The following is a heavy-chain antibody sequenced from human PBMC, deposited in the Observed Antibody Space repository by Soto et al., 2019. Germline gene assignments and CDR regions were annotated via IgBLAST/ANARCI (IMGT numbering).Heavy chain of an antibody. J-gene: IGHJ4*02. Sequence: QVQLVQSGAEVKKPGDSVRVSCKASGYTFTSYDINWVRQATGKGIEWMGWMSPNSGNTGYAQKFQGRVTMTRNTSRSKDYVELSSLRSEDTAVYYCARGTRACSSASCYEFWGQGTLVDVSS. V-gene: IGHV1-8*01. CDR1: GYTFTSYD. D-gene: IGHD2-2*01. CDR2: MSPNSGNT. CDR3: ARGTRACSSASCYEF.